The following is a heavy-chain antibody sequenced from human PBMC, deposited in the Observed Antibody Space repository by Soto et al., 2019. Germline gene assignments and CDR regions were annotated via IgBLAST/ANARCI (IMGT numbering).Heavy chain of an antibody. Sequence: GGSLRLSCSASGFTFSSYAMHWVRQAPGKGLEYVSAISSNGGSTYYADSVKGRFTIPRDNSKNTLYLQMSSLRAEDTAVYYCVKFTGCTNGVCRIPTGGWFDPWGQGTLVTVSS. D-gene: IGHD2-8*01. J-gene: IGHJ5*02. V-gene: IGHV3-64D*08. CDR3: VKFTGCTNGVCRIPTGGWFDP. CDR2: ISSNGGST. CDR1: GFTFSSYA.